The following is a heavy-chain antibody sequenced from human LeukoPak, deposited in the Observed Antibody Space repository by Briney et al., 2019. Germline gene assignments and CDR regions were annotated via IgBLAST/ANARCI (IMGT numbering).Heavy chain of an antibody. Sequence: GGSLRLSCVASGFAFSSYWMSWVRQAPGKGLEWVANIKQDGGEKYYVDSVKGRFTISRDNAKNSLFLQMNSLRVEDTAVYYCARLGGSYYTYWGQGTLVTVSS. CDR2: IKQDGGEK. CDR3: ARLGGSYYTY. D-gene: IGHD1-26*01. J-gene: IGHJ4*02. V-gene: IGHV3-7*01. CDR1: GFAFSSYW.